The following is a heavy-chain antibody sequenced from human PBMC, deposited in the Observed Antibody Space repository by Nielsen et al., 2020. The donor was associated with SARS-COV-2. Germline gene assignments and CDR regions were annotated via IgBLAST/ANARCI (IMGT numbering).Heavy chain of an antibody. CDR2: INHSGST. D-gene: IGHD3-3*01. Sequence: PGKGLEWIGEINHSGSTNYNPSLKSRVTISVDTSKNQFSLKLSSVTAADTAVYYCARHGTYYDFWSGYFDAFDIWGQGTMVTVSS. CDR3: ARHGTYYDFWSGYFDAFDI. J-gene: IGHJ3*02. V-gene: IGHV4-34*01.